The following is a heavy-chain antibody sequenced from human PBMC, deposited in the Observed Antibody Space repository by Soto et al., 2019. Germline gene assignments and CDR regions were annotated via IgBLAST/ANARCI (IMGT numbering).Heavy chain of an antibody. Sequence: GGSLRLSCAASGFTFSTHAMSWVRQAPGKGLEWVSSISSGGTTTFYAASVEGRFTVSRDKSKNTLYLQMNSLRADDTAVYYCAREGGSIGGWFGRKFDSWGQGTQVTVSS. J-gene: IGHJ4*02. CDR1: GFTFSTHA. D-gene: IGHD6-19*01. CDR2: ISSGGTTT. V-gene: IGHV3-23*01. CDR3: AREGGSIGGWFGRKFDS.